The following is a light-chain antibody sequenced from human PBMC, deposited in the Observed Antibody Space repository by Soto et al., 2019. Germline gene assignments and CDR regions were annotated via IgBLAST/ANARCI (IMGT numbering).Light chain of an antibody. Sequence: EIVLTQSPATLSLSPGERATLSCRASQSVSSYLAWYQQKPGQAPRLLIYDASNRSTGIPARFSGSGSGTDFTLTISSLEPEDFAVYYCQQRSNWPTFGGGTKCEIK. CDR2: DAS. CDR1: QSVSSY. J-gene: IGKJ4*01. CDR3: QQRSNWPT. V-gene: IGKV3-11*01.